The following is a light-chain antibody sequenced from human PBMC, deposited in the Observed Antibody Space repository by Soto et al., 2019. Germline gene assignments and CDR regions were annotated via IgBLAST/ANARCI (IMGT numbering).Light chain of an antibody. CDR3: TSYSSSSPVL. V-gene: IGLV2-11*01. CDR2: EVT. Sequence: QSALTQPRSVSGSPGQSVTISCTGTGSGLGHYNYVSWYQQHPDKAPKLLIFEVTNRPSGVSGRLSGSKSGITASLSISGLQPEDEADYYCTSYSSSSPVLFGGGTKLTVL. CDR1: GSGLGHYNY. J-gene: IGLJ2*01.